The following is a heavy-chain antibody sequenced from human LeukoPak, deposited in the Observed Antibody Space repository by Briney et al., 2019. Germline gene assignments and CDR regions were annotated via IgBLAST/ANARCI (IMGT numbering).Heavy chain of an antibody. CDR1: GGSISSSSYY. J-gene: IGHJ4*02. D-gene: IGHD6-13*01. CDR3: ARRVAEACKGRYFDY. CDR2: IYYSRNT. V-gene: IGHV4-39*01. Sequence: SATLSLSCTVSGGSISSSSYYWAWTRQPPGKGLEWIRRIYYSRNTSYNPSLKSRVTISADTTTNQISLKLRSVTPPDTAVYYCARRVAEACKGRYFDYWGQGTLVTVSS.